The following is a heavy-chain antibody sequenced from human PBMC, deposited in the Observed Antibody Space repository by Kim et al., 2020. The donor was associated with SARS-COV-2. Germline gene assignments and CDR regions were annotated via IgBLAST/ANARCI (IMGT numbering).Heavy chain of an antibody. J-gene: IGHJ3*02. D-gene: IGHD1-26*01. V-gene: IGHV3-30*18. CDR3: AKDSGSYYSLAPWNSLDI. CDR2: ISFDGSNR. CDR1: GFTFSSYG. Sequence: GGSLRLSCAASGFTFSSYGMHWVRQAPGKGLEWVAVISFDGSNRYYADSVKGRFTISRDNSKNTLYLQMDSLRAEDTAVYYCAKDSGSYYSLAPWNSLDIWGQGTMVTVSS.